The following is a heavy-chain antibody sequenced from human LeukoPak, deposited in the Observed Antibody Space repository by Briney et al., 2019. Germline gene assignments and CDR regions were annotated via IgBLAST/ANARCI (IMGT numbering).Heavy chain of an antibody. D-gene: IGHD1-26*01. CDR1: GYSFTSYC. CDR3: GMSGDRVPLQDDVFDV. Sequence: NRGESLKISCKVSGYSFTSYCIGWVRQMPGKGLEWMGIIYPGDSGPTYSPSFQGQVTISVDKSINTAYLQWSSLQASDTAMYYCGMSGDRVPLQDDVFDVWGQGTMVTVS. V-gene: IGHV5-51*01. J-gene: IGHJ3*01. CDR2: IYPGDSGP.